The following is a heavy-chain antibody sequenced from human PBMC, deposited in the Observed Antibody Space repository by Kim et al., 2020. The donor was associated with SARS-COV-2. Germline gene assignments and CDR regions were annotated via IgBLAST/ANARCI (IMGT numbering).Heavy chain of an antibody. CDR2: MKNGGSIT. CDR3: ANLYS. V-gene: IGHV3-74*01. Sequence: MKNGGSITTYADSVKGRFTISRDNAKNTLYLQMNSLRAEDTAVYYCANLYSWGQGTLVTVAS. J-gene: IGHJ4*02.